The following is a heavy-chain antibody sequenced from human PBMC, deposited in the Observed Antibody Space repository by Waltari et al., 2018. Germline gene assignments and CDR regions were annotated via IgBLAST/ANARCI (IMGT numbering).Heavy chain of an antibody. CDR1: GFTFSSYS. CDR3: ARDTVKMSGGMDV. Sequence: EVQLVESGGGLVKPGGALRLSCAASGFTFSSYSMNWVRQAPGKGLEGVSSISSSSRYVYYVDSVKGRFTISRDNAKNSLYLQMNSLRAEDTAVYYCARDTVKMSGGMDVWGKGTTVTVSA. J-gene: IGHJ6*04. V-gene: IGHV3-21*01. D-gene: IGHD4-4*01. CDR2: ISSSSRYV.